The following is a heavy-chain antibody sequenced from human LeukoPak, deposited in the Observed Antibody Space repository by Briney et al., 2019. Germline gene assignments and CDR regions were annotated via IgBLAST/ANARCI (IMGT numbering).Heavy chain of an antibody. D-gene: IGHD1-14*01. J-gene: IGHJ4*02. Sequence: GASVKVSCTASGYIFTDYYIHWVRQAPGQRPEWMGWVNPKSGGTNYAQKFQGRVIMTSDTSVSTAYMEVSTLKSDDTAVYYCARERRGNWNQDFDYWGQGTLVIVSS. CDR3: ARERRGNWNQDFDY. CDR2: VNPKSGGT. V-gene: IGHV1-2*02. CDR1: GYIFTDYY.